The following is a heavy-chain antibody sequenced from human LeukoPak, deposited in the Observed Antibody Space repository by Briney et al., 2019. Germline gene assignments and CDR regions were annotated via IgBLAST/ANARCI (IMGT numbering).Heavy chain of an antibody. CDR2: ISWNSGSI. V-gene: IGHV3-9*01. CDR3: AKDLGSSPQNYFDY. J-gene: IGHJ4*02. CDR1: GFTFDDYA. Sequence: GGSLRLSCAASGFTFDDYAMHWVRQAPGKGLEWVSGISWNSGSIGYVDSVKGRFTISRDNAKNSLYLQMNSLRAEDTALYYCAKDLGSSPQNYFDYWGQGTLVTVSS. D-gene: IGHD2-2*01.